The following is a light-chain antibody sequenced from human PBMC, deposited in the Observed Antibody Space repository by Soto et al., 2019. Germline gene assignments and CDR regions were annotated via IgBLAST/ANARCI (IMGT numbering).Light chain of an antibody. J-gene: IGKJ5*01. V-gene: IGKV1-39*01. Sequence: EIPLTQSPSSLAASVGDRLTLTCRASRNVSIYLNWYQHKPGKGPTLLIHATSNLQIGVPSRFSGSGSGTEFTLTISSLEPKDFGTYYCHKSYKMPSVGQGTRLEIK. CDR2: ATS. CDR1: RNVSIY. CDR3: HKSYKMPS.